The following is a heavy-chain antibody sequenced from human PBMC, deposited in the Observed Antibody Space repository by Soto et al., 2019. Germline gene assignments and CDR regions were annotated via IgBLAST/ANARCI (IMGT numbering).Heavy chain of an antibody. V-gene: IGHV3-23*01. CDR2: ITGTGGNT. CDR1: GFPLSTYG. Sequence: PGGSLRLSGAASGFPLSTYGMTWVRQAPGKGLEWVSAITGTGGNTYYVDSVKGRFTSSRDNSKNMLYLQVNSLRVEDTAVYYCARIRGYWYGLDVWGQGTTVTVSS. J-gene: IGHJ6*02. CDR3: ARIRGYWYGLDV.